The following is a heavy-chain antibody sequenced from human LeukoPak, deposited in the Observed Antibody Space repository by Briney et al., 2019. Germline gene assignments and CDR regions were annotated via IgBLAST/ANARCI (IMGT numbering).Heavy chain of an antibody. CDR1: GFTFSSYG. CDR3: ARLLRSYGMDV. D-gene: IGHD3-3*01. V-gene: IGHV3-23*01. CDR2: ISGSGGST. Sequence: GGSLRLSCAASGFTFSSYGMSWVRQAPGKGLEWGSGISGSGGSTYYADSVKGRFTISRDNSKNTLYLQMNSLRAEDTAVYYCARLLRSYGMDVWGQGTTVTVSS. J-gene: IGHJ6*02.